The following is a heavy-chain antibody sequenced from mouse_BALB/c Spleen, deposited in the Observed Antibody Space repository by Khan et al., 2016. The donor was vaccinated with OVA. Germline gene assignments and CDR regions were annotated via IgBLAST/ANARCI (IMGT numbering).Heavy chain of an antibody. J-gene: IGHJ2*01. Sequence: VQLQQSGAELAKPGASVKMSCTASGYTFTSYWMHWIKQRPGQGLEWIGYINPTSGYTDYNQKFKDKATLTADKSSSTAYMQLSSLTSDDSAVYCCARERIDYWGQGTVLTVAS. CDR1: GYTFTSYW. CDR2: INPTSGYT. V-gene: IGHV1-7*01. CDR3: ARERIDY.